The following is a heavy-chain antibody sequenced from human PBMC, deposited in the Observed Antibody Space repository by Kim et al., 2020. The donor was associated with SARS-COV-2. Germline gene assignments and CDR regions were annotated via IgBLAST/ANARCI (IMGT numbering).Heavy chain of an antibody. CDR3: TRDLTGTTSNY. Sequence: TDYAQKFQGRVTLTRDTSINTAYMELSTLRSDDTGMYYCTRDLTGTTSNYWGQGTLVTVSS. CDR2: T. J-gene: IGHJ4*02. D-gene: IGHD1-20*01. V-gene: IGHV1-2*02.